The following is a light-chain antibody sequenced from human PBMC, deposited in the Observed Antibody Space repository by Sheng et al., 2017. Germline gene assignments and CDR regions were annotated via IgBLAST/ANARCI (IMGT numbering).Light chain of an antibody. CDR2: GAS. J-gene: IGKJ1*01. CDR1: QSLSDN. Sequence: EVEMTQSPATLSVSPGERATLSCRASQSLSDNLAWYQQKPGQAPRLLIYGASRRAPGIAARFSGSGSGTDSSLTIRSLQPEDAGTYFCQQSLTPPWTFGRGT. V-gene: IGKV3-15*01. CDR3: QQSLTPPWT.